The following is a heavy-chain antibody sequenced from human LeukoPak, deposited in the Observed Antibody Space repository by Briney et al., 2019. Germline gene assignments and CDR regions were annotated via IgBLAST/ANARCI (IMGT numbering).Heavy chain of an antibody. CDR1: GGSFSGYY. J-gene: IGHJ4*02. Sequence: SETLSLTCAVYGGSFSGYYWSWIRQPPGKGLEWIGEINHSGSTNYNPSLKSRVTISVDTSKNQFSLKLSSVTAADTAVYYCARGRYCSGGSCYDYWGQGTLVTVSS. D-gene: IGHD2-15*01. V-gene: IGHV4-34*01. CDR2: INHSGST. CDR3: ARGRYCSGGSCYDY.